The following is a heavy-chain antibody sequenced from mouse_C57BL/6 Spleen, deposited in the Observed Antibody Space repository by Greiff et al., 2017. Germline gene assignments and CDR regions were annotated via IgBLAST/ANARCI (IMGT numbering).Heavy chain of an antibody. V-gene: IGHV1-82*01. CDR2: NYPGDGDT. CDR1: GYAFSSSW. D-gene: IGHD2-4*01. J-gene: IGHJ3*01. CDR3: AREDYDRFAY. Sequence: QVQLQQSGPELVKPGASVKISCKASGYAFSSSWMNWVKQRPGKGLEWIGRNYPGDGDTNYNGKFKGKATLTADKSSSTAYMQLSSLTSEDSAVYFCAREDYDRFAYWGQGTLVTVSA.